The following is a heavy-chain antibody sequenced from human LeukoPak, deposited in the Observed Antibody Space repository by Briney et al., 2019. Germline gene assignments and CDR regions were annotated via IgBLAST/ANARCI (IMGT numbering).Heavy chain of an antibody. CDR1: GFSISSGYY. Sequence: SETLSLTCVVSGFSISSGYYWGWIRQPPGKGLEWIANIHVSGTTFYNSSLNSRVAISIDTSKNQFSLRLSSVTAADTAVYFCAREAERRIVNWGRGTLVTVSS. CDR3: AREAERRIVN. J-gene: IGHJ4*02. CDR2: IHVSGTT. D-gene: IGHD1-1*01. V-gene: IGHV4-38-2*02.